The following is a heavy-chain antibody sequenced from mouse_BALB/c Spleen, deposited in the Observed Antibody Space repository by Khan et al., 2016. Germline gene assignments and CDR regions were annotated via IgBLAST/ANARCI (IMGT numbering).Heavy chain of an antibody. CDR2: IWGDGST. J-gene: IGHJ3*01. CDR1: GFSLTGFS. Sequence: QMQLEESGPGLVAPSQSLSITCTVSGFSLTGFSVNWVRQPPGKGLERLGMIWGDGSTDYNSALKSRLSISKDNSKSQVFLKMNSLQTDDTARYYCASYYDYDGGFAYWGQGTLVTVSA. CDR3: ASYYDYDGGFAY. V-gene: IGHV2-6-7*01. D-gene: IGHD2-4*01.